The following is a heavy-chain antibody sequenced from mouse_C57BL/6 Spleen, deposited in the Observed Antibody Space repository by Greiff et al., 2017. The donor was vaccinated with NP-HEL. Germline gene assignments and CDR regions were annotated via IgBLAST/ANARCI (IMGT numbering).Heavy chain of an antibody. CDR3: ARRGYSNSFAY. CDR2: ISSGGSYT. J-gene: IGHJ3*01. V-gene: IGHV5-6*02. D-gene: IGHD2-5*01. CDR1: GFTFSSYG. Sequence: EVMLVESGGDLVKPGGSLKLSCAASGFTFSSYGMSWVRQTPDKRLEWVATISSGGSYTYYPDSVKGRFTISRDNAKNTLYLQMSSLKSEDTAMYYCARRGYSNSFAYWGQGTLVTVSA.